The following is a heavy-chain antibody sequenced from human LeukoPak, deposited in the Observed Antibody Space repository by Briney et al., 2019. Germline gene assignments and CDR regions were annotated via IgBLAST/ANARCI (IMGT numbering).Heavy chain of an antibody. Sequence: ASVKVSCKASGYTFTGYYMHWVRQAPGQGLEWMGWINPNSGGTNYAQKFQGRVTMTRDTSISTAYMELSRLRSDDTAVYYCARGSTYSSEDFDNEGEWFDPWGQGTLVTVSS. V-gene: IGHV1-2*02. CDR3: ARGSTYSSEDFDNEGEWFDP. CDR1: GYTFTGYY. J-gene: IGHJ5*02. CDR2: INPNSGGT. D-gene: IGHD6-25*01.